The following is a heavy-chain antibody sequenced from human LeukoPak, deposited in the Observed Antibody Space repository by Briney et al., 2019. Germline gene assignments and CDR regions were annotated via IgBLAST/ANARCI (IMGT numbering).Heavy chain of an antibody. J-gene: IGHJ3*02. V-gene: IGHV1-2*02. CDR2: INPNSGGT. D-gene: IGHD2-8*02. CDR3: ARDYRTVDGDAFDI. CDR1: GYTFTGYY. Sequence: ASVKVSCKASGYTFTGYYIHWVRQAPGQGLEWMGWINPNSGGTNYAQKFQGRVTMTGDTSISTAYMELSRLRSDDTAVYYCARDYRTVDGDAFDIWGQGTMVIVS.